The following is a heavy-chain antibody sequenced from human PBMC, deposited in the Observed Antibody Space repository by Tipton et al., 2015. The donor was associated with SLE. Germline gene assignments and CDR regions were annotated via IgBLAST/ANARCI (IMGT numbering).Heavy chain of an antibody. V-gene: IGHV4-59*01. J-gene: IGHJ4*02. D-gene: IGHD5-12*01. Sequence: TLSLTCIVSDSSISSNFWSWIRQSPGKGLEWIGFIYYGGTANNNPSLKSRVTISVDRSKNQFSLRLSSVTAADTAVYYCARSEYSDGLLDYWGQGTLVTVSS. CDR2: IYYGGTA. CDR1: DSSISSNF. CDR3: ARSEYSDGLLDY.